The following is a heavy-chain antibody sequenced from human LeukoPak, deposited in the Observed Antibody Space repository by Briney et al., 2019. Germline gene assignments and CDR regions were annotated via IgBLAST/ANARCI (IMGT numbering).Heavy chain of an antibody. D-gene: IGHD6-19*01. CDR2: INTDGTVT. J-gene: IGHJ4*02. CDR1: GFTFSKYW. V-gene: IGHV3-74*01. Sequence: GGSLRLSCPASGFTFSKYWMLWGRQAPGKGLESVSRINTDGTVTTYADSVKGRFTVSRDNADNTMFLQMNSVRDEDTAVYYCATKQWLAPPPDSWGQGTPVTVSS. CDR3: ATKQWLAPPPDS.